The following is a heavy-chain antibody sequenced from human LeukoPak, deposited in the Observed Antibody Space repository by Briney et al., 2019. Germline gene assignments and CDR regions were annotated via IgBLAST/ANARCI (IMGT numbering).Heavy chain of an antibody. J-gene: IGHJ4*02. CDR2: ISGSGATI. D-gene: IGHD2-21*01. Sequence: PGGSLRLSCAASGFPFSGYALNWVRQPPGKGLEWVSAISGSGATIFYSDSVKGRFTISRDHSKNTLYLQMNSLRAEDTAVYYCAKVLGSRIAVSDPFDYWGQGTLVTVSS. CDR1: GFPFSGYA. CDR3: AKVLGSRIAVSDPFDY. V-gene: IGHV3-23*01.